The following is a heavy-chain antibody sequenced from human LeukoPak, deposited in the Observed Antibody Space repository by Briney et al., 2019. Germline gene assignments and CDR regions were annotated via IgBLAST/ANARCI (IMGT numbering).Heavy chain of an antibody. V-gene: IGHV1-69*04. Sequence: SVKVSCKASGGMFSTTAINWVRQAPGQGLEWMGRIIPILGIANYAQKFQGRVTITADKSTSTAYMELSSLRSEDTAVYYCASNSGGLVVITEAFDIWGQGTMVTVSS. CDR1: GGMFSTTA. D-gene: IGHD3-22*01. CDR3: ASNSGGLVVITEAFDI. J-gene: IGHJ3*02. CDR2: IIPILGIA.